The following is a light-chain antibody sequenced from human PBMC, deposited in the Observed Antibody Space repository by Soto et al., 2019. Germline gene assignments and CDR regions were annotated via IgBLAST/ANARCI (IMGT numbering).Light chain of an antibody. J-gene: IGKJ2*01. V-gene: IGKV3-20*01. Sequence: EIVLTQSPGTLSLSPGERATLSCRASHSVSSSYLAWYQQKPGQAPRLLIYGASSRATGIPDRFSGSGSGTDFTLTIRRLEPEDFAVYYCPQYGGSPPYTFGQGTKLEIK. CDR3: PQYGGSPPYT. CDR1: HSVSSSY. CDR2: GAS.